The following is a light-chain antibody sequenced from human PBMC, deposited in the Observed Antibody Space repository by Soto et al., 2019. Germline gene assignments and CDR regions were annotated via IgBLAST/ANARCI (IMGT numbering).Light chain of an antibody. V-gene: IGKV1-5*03. CDR2: KAS. CDR3: QQYQSLRT. Sequence: DIQMTQSPSTLSASVGDTVTITCRASQSISSWLAWYQQKPGKAPKVLIYKASSLESGVPSRFSGSGSGTKFTLTIISLQPDDSATYYCQQYQSLRTFGQGTKVEIK. J-gene: IGKJ1*01. CDR1: QSISSW.